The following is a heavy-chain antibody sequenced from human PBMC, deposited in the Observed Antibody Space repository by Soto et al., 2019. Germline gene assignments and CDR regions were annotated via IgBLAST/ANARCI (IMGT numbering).Heavy chain of an antibody. J-gene: IGHJ4*02. CDR3: ARGRYLGD. CDR1: GFTFSSDD. CDR2: LSSSGSIM. V-gene: IGHV3-48*03. D-gene: IGHD3-9*01. Sequence: EVQLGESGGGLVQPGGSLRLSCAASGFTFSSDDVNWVRQAPGKGLEWVSYLSSSGSIMYYADSVKGRFTISRDNAKNSLHLQMNSLRAEDPAVYYCARGRYLGDWCQGTLVTVSS.